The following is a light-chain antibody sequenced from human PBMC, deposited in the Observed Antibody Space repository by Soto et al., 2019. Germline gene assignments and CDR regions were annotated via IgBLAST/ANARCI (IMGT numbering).Light chain of an antibody. J-gene: IGKJ3*01. CDR1: QAISTW. CDR2: ATS. Sequence: DLQMTQSPSSVSASVGDRVILTCRASQAISTWLAWYQQKPGKAPKLLIYATSTLQSGVPSRFSGSGSGTDFTLTISGLQPEDLGTYYCQQGDSFEFAFGPGTKVDIK. CDR3: QQGDSFEFA. V-gene: IGKV1-12*01.